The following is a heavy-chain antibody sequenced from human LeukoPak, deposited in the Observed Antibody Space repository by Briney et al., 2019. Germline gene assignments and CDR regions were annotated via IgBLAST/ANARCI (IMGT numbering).Heavy chain of an antibody. CDR3: ARSIPTSSWTDFDY. J-gene: IGHJ4*02. V-gene: IGHV4-59*01. D-gene: IGHD6-13*01. CDR2: IYYSGST. Sequence: SETLSLTCAVYGGSFSDYYWNWIRQPPGKGLEWIGYIYYSGSTNYNPSLKSRVTISVDTSKNQFSLKLRSVTAADTALYYCARSIPTSSWTDFDYWGQGTLVTVSS. CDR1: GGSFSDYY.